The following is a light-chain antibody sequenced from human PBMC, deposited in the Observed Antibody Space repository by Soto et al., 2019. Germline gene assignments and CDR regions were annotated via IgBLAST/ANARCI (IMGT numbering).Light chain of an antibody. J-gene: IGLJ1*01. CDR1: SSDVGGYNF. V-gene: IGLV2-14*01. Sequence: QSALTQPASVSGSPGQSITISCTGTSSDVGGYNFVSWYQQHPGKAPKLMIYEVSNRPSGVSNRFSGTKSGNTASLTISGLQAEVDADYYCGSYTSSSTPYVFGPGTKVTVL. CDR3: GSYTSSSTPYV. CDR2: EVS.